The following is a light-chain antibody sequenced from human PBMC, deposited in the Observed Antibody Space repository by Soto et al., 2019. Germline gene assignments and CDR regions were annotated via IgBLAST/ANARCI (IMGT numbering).Light chain of an antibody. V-gene: IGLV2-8*01. CDR3: TSYAGSNIPVV. CDR1: SSDVGGYNF. CDR2: EVT. Sequence: QSALTQPPSASGSPGQSVTISCTGTSSDVGGYNFVSWYQQHPGKAPKLMIYEVTKRPSGVPDRFSGSKSGNMASLTVSGLQGEDEADYYCTSYAGSNIPVVFGGGTKLTVL. J-gene: IGLJ2*01.